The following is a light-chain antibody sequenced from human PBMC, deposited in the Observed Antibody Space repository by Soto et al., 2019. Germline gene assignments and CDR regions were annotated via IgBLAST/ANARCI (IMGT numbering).Light chain of an antibody. CDR1: QSVGSNY. CDR2: GSS. Sequence: EIVMTQSPGTLSLSPGERATLSCRASQSVGSNYLAWYQQKPGQAPRLLIYGSSSRATGIPDRFSGSGSGTDFTLTISRLEPEDFAVYYCQQYGSSLRTFGQGTKAEVK. V-gene: IGKV3-20*01. J-gene: IGKJ1*01. CDR3: QQYGSSLRT.